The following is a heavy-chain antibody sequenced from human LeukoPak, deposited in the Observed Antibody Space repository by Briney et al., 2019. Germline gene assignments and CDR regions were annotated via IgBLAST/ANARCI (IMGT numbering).Heavy chain of an antibody. J-gene: IGHJ6*03. V-gene: IGHV3-30*18. CDR2: ISYDGSNK. CDR1: GFTFSSYG. CDR3: AKDLVGGGSCYYRTPCYMDV. Sequence: GGSLRLSCAASGFTFSSYGMHWVRQAPGKGLEWVAVISYDGSNKYYADSVKGRFTISRDNSKNTLYLQMNSLRAEDTAVYYCAKDLVGGGSCYYRTPCYMDVWGKGTTVTISS. D-gene: IGHD2-15*01.